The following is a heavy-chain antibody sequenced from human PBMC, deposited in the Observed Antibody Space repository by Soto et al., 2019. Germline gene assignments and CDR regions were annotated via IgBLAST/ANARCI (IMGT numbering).Heavy chain of an antibody. CDR2: INPNSGRT. J-gene: IGHJ4*02. D-gene: IGHD1-26*01. CDR3: ARGGPVVGTDTTHSFAY. Sequence: ASVKVSCKASGYTFTSYGISWVRQAPGQGLEWMGWINPNSGRTDCAQKFQDRVTLTRDTSFSTAFMDLSRLRSDDTAVYYCARGGPVVGTDTTHSFAYWGQGALVTVSS. CDR1: GYTFTSYG. V-gene: IGHV1-2*02.